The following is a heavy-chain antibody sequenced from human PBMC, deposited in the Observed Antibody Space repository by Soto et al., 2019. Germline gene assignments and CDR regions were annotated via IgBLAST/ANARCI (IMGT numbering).Heavy chain of an antibody. CDR2: IYHSGST. J-gene: IGHJ4*02. D-gene: IGHD6-19*01. CDR3: ARSSGYFDY. CDR1: VGSITNYY. V-gene: IGHV4-59*01. Sequence: QVQLQESGPRLVKPSETLSLTCTVSVGSITNYYWSWVRQPPGKGLEWIGYIYHSGSTKYNPSLKSRVTMSVDTSKNQFSLKLTSVTAADTAVYYCARSSGYFDYWGQGTLVTVSS.